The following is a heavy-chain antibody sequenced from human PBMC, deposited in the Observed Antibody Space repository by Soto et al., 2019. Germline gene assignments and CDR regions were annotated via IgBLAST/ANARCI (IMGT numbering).Heavy chain of an antibody. Sequence: GGSLRLSCAASGFTFSSYWMSWVRQAPGKGLEWVANIKQDGSEKYYVDSVKGRFTISRDNAKNSLYLQMNSLRAEDTAVYYCARDPGDYPETEPSFDYWGQGTLVTVSS. CDR1: GFTFSSYW. V-gene: IGHV3-7*01. D-gene: IGHD4-17*01. J-gene: IGHJ4*02. CDR3: ARDPGDYPETEPSFDY. CDR2: IKQDGSEK.